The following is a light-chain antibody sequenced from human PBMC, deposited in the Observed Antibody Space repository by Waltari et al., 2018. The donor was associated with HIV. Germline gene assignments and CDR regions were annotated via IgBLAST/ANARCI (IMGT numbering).Light chain of an antibody. J-gene: IGKJ5*01. Sequence: DIQMTQSPSSLSASVGDRVAITCRASQVIDNYLVWFQQKPGKAPKSLIYAASSLQSGVPSKVSGSGSGTDFTLTISSLQPEDFATYYCQQYKSYPITFGQGTRLEIK. V-gene: IGKV1-16*02. CDR1: QVIDNY. CDR2: AAS. CDR3: QQYKSYPIT.